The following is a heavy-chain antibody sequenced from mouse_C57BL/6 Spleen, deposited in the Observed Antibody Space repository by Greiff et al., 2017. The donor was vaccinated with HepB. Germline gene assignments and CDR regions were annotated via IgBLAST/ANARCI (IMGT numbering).Heavy chain of an antibody. CDR3: ARSITTVVATGAMDY. Sequence: VQLQQPGPELVKPGASVKISCKASGYAFSSSWMNWVKQRPGKGLEWIGRIYPGDGDTNYNGKFKGKATLTADKSSSTAYMQLSSLTSEDSAVYFCARSITTVVATGAMDYWGQGTSVTVSS. D-gene: IGHD1-1*01. J-gene: IGHJ4*01. CDR1: GYAFSSSW. V-gene: IGHV1-82*01. CDR2: IYPGDGDT.